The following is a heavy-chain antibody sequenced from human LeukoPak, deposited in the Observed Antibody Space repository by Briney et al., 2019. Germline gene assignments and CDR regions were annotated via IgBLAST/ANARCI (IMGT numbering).Heavy chain of an antibody. D-gene: IGHD2-2*01. J-gene: IGHJ4*02. CDR2: ISAYNGNT. V-gene: IGHV1-18*01. Sequence: GASVKVSCKASGYTFTSYGISWVRQAPGQGLEWMGWISAYNGNTNYAQKLQGRVTMTTDTSTSTAYMELRSLRSDDTAVYYCARDLNEGLGYCSSTSCHIDYWGQGTLVTVSS. CDR1: GYTFTSYG. CDR3: ARDLNEGLGYCSSTSCHIDY.